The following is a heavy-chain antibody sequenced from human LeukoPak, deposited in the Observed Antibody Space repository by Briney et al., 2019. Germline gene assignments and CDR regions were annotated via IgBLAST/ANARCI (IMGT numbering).Heavy chain of an antibody. J-gene: IGHJ4*02. V-gene: IGHV3-49*03. Sequence: AGGSLRLSCSGSGFTFRDYAISWFRQAPGQGPEWVSFIRSNSFGGITQYAASVRCRFTISRDDFAAVAYLQMNSLNFDDTAIYYCARESFLRPPSQPHHYFFDYWGQGTLVTVSS. CDR2: IRSNSFGGIT. D-gene: IGHD2-2*01. CDR1: GFTFRDYA. CDR3: ARESFLRPPSQPHHYFFDY.